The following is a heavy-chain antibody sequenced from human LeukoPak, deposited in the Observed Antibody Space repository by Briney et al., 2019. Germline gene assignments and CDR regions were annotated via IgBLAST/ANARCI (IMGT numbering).Heavy chain of an antibody. CDR1: AYTFTDYY. J-gene: IGHJ5*02. D-gene: IGHD4-17*01. CDR2: INPSGGST. Sequence: GASVKVSCKASAYTFTDYYMHWVRQAPGEGLEWMGIINPSGGSTSYAQKFQGRVTMTRDMSTSTVYMELSSLRSEDTAVYYCARPFPRDGDYFWFDPWGQGTLVTVSS. CDR3: ARPFPRDGDYFWFDP. V-gene: IGHV1-46*01.